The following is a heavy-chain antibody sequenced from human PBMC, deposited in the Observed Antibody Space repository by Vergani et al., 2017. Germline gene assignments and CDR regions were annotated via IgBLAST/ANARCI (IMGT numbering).Heavy chain of an antibody. V-gene: IGHV3-74*01. J-gene: IGHJ2*01. Sequence: EVQLVESGGGLVQPGGSLRLSCAASGFPLSNAWIHWVRQGPGKGLVWVSRVGFDGSDTVYADSVKGRFTISRDNAKNSLYLQMNSLRAEDTALYYCVKDIAASGNYWYFDLWGRGTLVTVSS. CDR2: VGFDGSDT. CDR3: VKDIAASGNYWYFDL. CDR1: GFPLSNAW. D-gene: IGHD6-13*01.